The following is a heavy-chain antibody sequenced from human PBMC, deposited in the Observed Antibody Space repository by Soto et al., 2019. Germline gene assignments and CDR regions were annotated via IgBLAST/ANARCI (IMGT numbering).Heavy chain of an antibody. V-gene: IGHV4-30-2*01. CDR2: IYQSGST. J-gene: IGHJ4*02. Sequence: SETLSLTCAVSGVSISSADYSWSWIRQPPGKGLEWIGYIYQSGSTTYNPSLKSRLTISLDRSKNEFSLKLTSVTAADTAVYYCASDYTLRSYRFDYRGRGTLVTVSS. D-gene: IGHD3-10*01. CDR3: ASDYTLRSYRFDY. CDR1: GVSISSADYS.